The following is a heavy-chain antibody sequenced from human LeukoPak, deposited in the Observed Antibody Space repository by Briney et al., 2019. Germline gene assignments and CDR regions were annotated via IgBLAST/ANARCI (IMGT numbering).Heavy chain of an antibody. V-gene: IGHV4-39*01. CDR3: ARLVPWVNYFDY. CDR1: GDSISSSHYY. CDR2: IYYGGST. J-gene: IGHJ4*02. D-gene: IGHD6-13*01. Sequence: SETLSLTCTVSGDSISSSHYYWGWIRQPPGKGLEWIGSIYYGGSTYYNPSLKSRVTMSLDTSKNPFSLKVNSVTATDTAVYYCARLVPWVNYFDYWGQEILVTVSS.